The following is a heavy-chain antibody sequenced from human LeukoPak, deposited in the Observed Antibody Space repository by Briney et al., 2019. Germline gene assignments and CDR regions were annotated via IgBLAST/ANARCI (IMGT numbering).Heavy chain of an antibody. Sequence: GASVKVSCKASGYTFTGYYMHWVRQAPGQGLEWMGWINPNSGGTNYAQKFQGRVTMTRDTSISTAYMELSRLRSDDTAVYYCARDPDYYGSAYNWFDPWGQGTLVTVSS. V-gene: IGHV1-2*02. CDR3: ARDPDYYGSAYNWFDP. D-gene: IGHD3-10*01. CDR1: GYTFTGYY. CDR2: INPNSGGT. J-gene: IGHJ5*02.